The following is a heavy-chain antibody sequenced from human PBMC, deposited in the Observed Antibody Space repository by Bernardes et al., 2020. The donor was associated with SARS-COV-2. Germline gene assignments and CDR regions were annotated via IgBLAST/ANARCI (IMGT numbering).Heavy chain of an antibody. CDR3: ARDSYCTNGVCRLDY. Sequence: GGSLRLSCAASGFTFSNYGMHWVRQAPGKGLEWVAVIWYDGSNKYYADSVKGRFTISRDNSKNTLYLQMNSLRAEDTAVYYCARDSYCTNGVCRLDYWGQGTLVTVSS. D-gene: IGHD2-8*01. V-gene: IGHV3-33*01. CDR1: GFTFSNYG. CDR2: IWYDGSNK. J-gene: IGHJ4*02.